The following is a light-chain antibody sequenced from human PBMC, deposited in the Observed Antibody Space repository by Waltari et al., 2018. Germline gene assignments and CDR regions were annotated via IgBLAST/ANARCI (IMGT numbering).Light chain of an antibody. CDR3: QHYLRLPVT. J-gene: IGKJ1*01. CDR2: GAS. CDR1: ESVSRA. V-gene: IGKV3-20*01. Sequence: EIVLTQPPGTLSLSVGGRATVSCRAGESVSRALAWYQQKPGQAPRLLIYGASTRATGIPDRFSGSGSGTDFSLTISRLEPDDFAVYYCQHYLRLPVTFGQGTTVEI.